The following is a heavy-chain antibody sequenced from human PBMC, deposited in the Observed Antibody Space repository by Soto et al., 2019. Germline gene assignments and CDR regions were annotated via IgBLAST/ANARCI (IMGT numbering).Heavy chain of an antibody. D-gene: IGHD6-19*01. CDR2: IYYSGST. J-gene: IGHJ5*02. Sequence: LETLSLTCTVSGGSISSYYWSWIRQPPGKGLEWIGYIYYSGSTNYNPSLKSRVTISVDTSKNQFSLKLSSVTAADTAVYYCARRAVAGKANWFDPWGQGTLVTVSS. CDR3: ARRAVAGKANWFDP. CDR1: GGSISSYY. V-gene: IGHV4-59*01.